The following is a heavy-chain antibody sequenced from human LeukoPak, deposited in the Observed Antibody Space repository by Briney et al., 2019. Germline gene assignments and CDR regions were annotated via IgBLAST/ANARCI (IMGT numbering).Heavy chain of an antibody. V-gene: IGHV3-48*01. Sequence: GGSLRHSCAASGFTFDDYAMHWVRQAPGKGLEWVSYISSSSSTIYYADSVKGRFTISRDNAKNSLYLQMTTLRAEDTAVFYCARDLTGMTSNWGQGTLVTVSS. CDR3: ARDLTGMTSN. CDR1: GFTFDDYA. D-gene: IGHD6-13*01. J-gene: IGHJ4*02. CDR2: ISSSSSTI.